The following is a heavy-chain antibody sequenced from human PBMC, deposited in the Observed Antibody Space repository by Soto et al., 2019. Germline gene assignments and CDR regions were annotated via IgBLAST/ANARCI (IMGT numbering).Heavy chain of an antibody. D-gene: IGHD2-15*01. CDR3: ARDNRGGTDDFDI. J-gene: IGHJ3*02. Sequence: QVQLVQSGAEVKKPGASVKVSCKASGYTFTSFGISWVRQAPGQGLEWMGWISAYNGNTNYAENLQGRVTITTDTSTSSVYMELRSLRSDDTDVYFCARDNRGGTDDFDIWGQGTMVTVSS. CDR2: ISAYNGNT. CDR1: GYTFTSFG. V-gene: IGHV1-18*01.